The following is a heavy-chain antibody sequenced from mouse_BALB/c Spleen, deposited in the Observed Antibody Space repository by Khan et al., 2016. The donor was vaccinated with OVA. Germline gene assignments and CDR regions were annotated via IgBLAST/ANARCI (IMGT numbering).Heavy chain of an antibody. D-gene: IGHD2-1*01. CDR3: ARSNGNYWFTY. Sequence: QIQLVQSGPELKKPGETVKISCKASGYTFTNYGMNWVKQAPGKGLKWMGWINTYTGEPTYADDFKGRFAFSLETSASTAYLQINNLQNEDTATYCCARSNGNYWFTYGGQGTLVTVSA. V-gene: IGHV9-3-1*01. CDR1: GYTFTNYG. CDR2: INTYTGEP. J-gene: IGHJ3*01.